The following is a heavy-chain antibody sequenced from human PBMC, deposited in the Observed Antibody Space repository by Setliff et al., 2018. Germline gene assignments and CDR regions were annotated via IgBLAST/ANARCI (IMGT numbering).Heavy chain of an antibody. J-gene: IGHJ6*03. V-gene: IGHV3-15*01. CDR1: GFTFSNVW. CDR3: TTLPRNYDFWSSSYYYYMDV. CDR2: IKSKTDGGTT. Sequence: EGSLRLSCAASGFTFSNVWMTWVRQAPGKGLEWVGRIKSKTDGGTTDYAAPVKGRFTISRDDSKNTLYLQMNSLKTEDTAVYYCTTLPRNYDFWSSSYYYYMDVWGKGTTVTVSS. D-gene: IGHD3-3*01.